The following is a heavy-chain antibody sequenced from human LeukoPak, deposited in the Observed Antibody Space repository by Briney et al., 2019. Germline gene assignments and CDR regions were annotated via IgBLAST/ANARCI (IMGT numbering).Heavy chain of an antibody. CDR1: GFTFSYQF. J-gene: IGHJ4*02. Sequence: GGSLRLSCAASGFTFSYQFLDRGRQAPGKGLEGVGRTRNKANSYITEYAASVKGRFTISRDDSKNSLYLQMSSLKTDDTAMYYCASIRGTFGYWGQGTLVTVSS. V-gene: IGHV3-72*01. D-gene: IGHD1-26*01. CDR2: TRNKANSYIT. CDR3: ASIRGTFGY.